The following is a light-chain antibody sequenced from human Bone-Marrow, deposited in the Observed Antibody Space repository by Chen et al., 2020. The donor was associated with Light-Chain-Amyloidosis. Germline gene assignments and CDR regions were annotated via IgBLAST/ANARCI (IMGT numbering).Light chain of an antibody. V-gene: IGLV3-25*03. CDR2: RDT. CDR1: DLPTKY. Sequence: SYELTQPPSVSVSPGQTARITCSGDDLPTKYAYWYQQKPGHAPVLVIHRDTERPSGISERFPGSSSGTTATLTISGVQAEDEADYHCQSADSSGTYEVIFGGGTKLTVL. J-gene: IGLJ2*01. CDR3: QSADSSGTYEVI.